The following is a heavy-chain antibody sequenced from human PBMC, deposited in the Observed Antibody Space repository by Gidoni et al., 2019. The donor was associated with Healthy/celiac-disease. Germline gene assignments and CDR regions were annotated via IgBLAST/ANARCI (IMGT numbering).Heavy chain of an antibody. V-gene: IGHV1-2*02. D-gene: IGHD1-7*01. CDR2: INPNSGGT. Sequence: QVQLVQSGAEVKKPGASVKVSCKASGYTFTGYYMHWVRQAPGQGLEWMGWINPNSGGTNYAQKFQGRVTMTRDTSISTAYMELSRLRSDDTAVYYCARVRGEEWITGTRGVFDYWGQGTLVTVSS. CDR1: GYTFTGYY. CDR3: ARVRGEEWITGTRGVFDY. J-gene: IGHJ4*02.